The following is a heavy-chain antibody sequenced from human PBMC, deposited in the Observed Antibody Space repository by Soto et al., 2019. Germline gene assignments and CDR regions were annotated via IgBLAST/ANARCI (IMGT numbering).Heavy chain of an antibody. D-gene: IGHD3-10*01. CDR3: ARGLMVRGVPYYFDY. Sequence: SETLSLTCAVYGGSFSGYDWSWIRQPPGKGLEWIGEINHSGSTNYNPSLKSRVTISVDTSKNQFSLKLSSVTAADTAVYYCARGLMVRGVPYYFDYWGQGTLVTVSS. V-gene: IGHV4-34*01. CDR2: INHSGST. CDR1: GGSFSGYD. J-gene: IGHJ4*02.